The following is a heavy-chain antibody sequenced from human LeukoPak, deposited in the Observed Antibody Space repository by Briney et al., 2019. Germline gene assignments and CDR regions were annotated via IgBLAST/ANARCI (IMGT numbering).Heavy chain of an antibody. J-gene: IGHJ3*02. V-gene: IGHV1-69*04. CDR2: IIPILGIA. D-gene: IGHD3-22*01. CDR3: ARDMGDYYDSSGYYAFDI. Sequence: ASVKVSCKASGGTFSSYAISWVRQAPGQGLEWMGRIIPILGIANYAQKFQGRVTITADKSTSTAYMELSSLRSEDTAVYYCARDMGDYYDSSGYYAFDIWGQGTMVTVSS. CDR1: GGTFSSYA.